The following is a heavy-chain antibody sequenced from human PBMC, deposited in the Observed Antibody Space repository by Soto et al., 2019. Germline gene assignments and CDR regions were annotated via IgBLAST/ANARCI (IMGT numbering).Heavy chain of an antibody. CDR1: RFSLSTTGDG. CDR2: VFWDDDK. Sequence: QITLKESGPTLVKPTQTLTLTRTVSRFSLSTTGDGGGWIRQAAGKALDYLAIVFWDDDKYYSPPLKSRITITTHTSEHQVVLTLTDVAPVDTGMYCCAYRRLQGDTYFDLWCRGTLVTVSS. J-gene: IGHJ2*01. CDR3: AYRRLQGDTYFDL. V-gene: IGHV2-5*02. D-gene: IGHD3-16*01.